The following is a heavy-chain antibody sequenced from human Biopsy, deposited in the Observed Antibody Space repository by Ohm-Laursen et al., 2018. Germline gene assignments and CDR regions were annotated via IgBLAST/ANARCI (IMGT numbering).Heavy chain of an antibody. CDR1: GYSIIPSGPEN. Sequence: SETLSLTCTLSGYSIIPSGPENWSWIRQPPGKGLEWIGNVYYSGTTNYNPSLKSRVTVSIDTSKNQFSLKLTSVTAADTAVYFCTRDVKRYCSGSSCYTGYFGMDVWGQGTTVTVSS. D-gene: IGHD2-2*01. J-gene: IGHJ6*02. V-gene: IGHV4-61*01. CDR2: VYYSGTT. CDR3: TRDVKRYCSGSSCYTGYFGMDV.